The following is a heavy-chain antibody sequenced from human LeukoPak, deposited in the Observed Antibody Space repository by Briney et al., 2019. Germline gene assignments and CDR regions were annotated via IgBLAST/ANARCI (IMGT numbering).Heavy chain of an antibody. CDR2: IRYDGSNK. Sequence: GGSLRLSCAASGFTFSSYGMHWVRQAPGKGLEWVAFIRYDGSNKYYADSVKGRFTISRDNSKNTLYLQMNSLRAEDTAVYYCAKDQPYSSSWPGNFDYWGQGTLVTVSS. CDR3: AKDQPYSSSWPGNFDY. V-gene: IGHV3-30*02. CDR1: GFTFSSYG. J-gene: IGHJ4*02. D-gene: IGHD6-13*01.